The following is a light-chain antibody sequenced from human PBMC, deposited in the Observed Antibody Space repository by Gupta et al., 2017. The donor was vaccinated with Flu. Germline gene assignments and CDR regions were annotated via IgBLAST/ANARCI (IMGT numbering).Light chain of an antibody. V-gene: IGLV2-14*01. J-gene: IGLJ3*02. CDR3: GSYTSSSTWV. CDR1: SSDVGGYNY. CDR2: EVT. Sequence: QSALPQPASVSGSPRQSITISCPGTSSDVGGYNYVSWYQQHPGKAPKLMIYEVTNRPSGVSNRFSGSKSGNTASLTISGLQAEDEADYFCGSYTSSSTWVFGGGTKLTVL.